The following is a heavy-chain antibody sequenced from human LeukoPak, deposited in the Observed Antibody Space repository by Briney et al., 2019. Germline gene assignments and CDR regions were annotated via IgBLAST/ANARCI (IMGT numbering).Heavy chain of an antibody. CDR2: INPNSGGT. CDR1: GYTFSGYY. J-gene: IGHJ5*02. Sequence: RASVEVSCKASGYTFSGYYMHWVRQAPGQGLEWMGRINPNSGGTNYAQKFQGRVTMTRDKSISTAYMELSSLRSDDTAVYYCARLGSLFVVVPAATMSYPWGQGTLVTVSS. V-gene: IGHV1-2*06. CDR3: ARLGSLFVVVPAATMSYP. D-gene: IGHD2-2*01.